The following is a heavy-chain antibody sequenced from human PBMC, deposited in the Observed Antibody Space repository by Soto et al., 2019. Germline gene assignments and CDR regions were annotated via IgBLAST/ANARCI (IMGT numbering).Heavy chain of an antibody. CDR3: SRGPTRGLDYYGMDV. D-gene: IGHD4-17*01. Sequence: LRLSCITSGFTFGDYAMSWVRQAPGKGLDWVAFIRSKAYGVTTEYAASVEGRFTISRDDSKKIAYLQMNNLKTEDTALYYCSRGPTRGLDYYGMDVWGQGTTVTVSS. V-gene: IGHV3-49*04. J-gene: IGHJ6*02. CDR1: GFTFGDYA. CDR2: IRSKAYGVTT.